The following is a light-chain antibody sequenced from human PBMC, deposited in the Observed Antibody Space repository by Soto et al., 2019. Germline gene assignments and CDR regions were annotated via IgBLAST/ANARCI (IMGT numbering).Light chain of an antibody. CDR2: GAS. Sequence: EMGVSQSPATLSLSPEERATLSCTAGQRVSRIYLAWYQQKPGQAPRLLIYGASSRATGIPDRFSGSGSGTDFTLTISRLEPEDFAVDYCQQYGRSALTFGGGTMVEIK. V-gene: IGKV3-20*01. J-gene: IGKJ4*01. CDR1: QRVSRIY. CDR3: QQYGRSALT.